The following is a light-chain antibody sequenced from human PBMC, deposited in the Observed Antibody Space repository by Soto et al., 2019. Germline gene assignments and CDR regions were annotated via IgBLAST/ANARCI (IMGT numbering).Light chain of an antibody. CDR2: MIS. J-gene: IGKJ1*01. V-gene: IGKV2-24*01. Sequence: DIVMTQTPLSSPVTLGQPAYISCRSSQRLVSSAGNTYLSLLQQRPGQPPRLLIYMISNRFSGVSGRISGSEAGTNFTLKLLSVEAEDVGLYYFWQATQFPRKFGQRAQ. CDR1: QRLVSSAGNTY. CDR3: WQATQFPRK.